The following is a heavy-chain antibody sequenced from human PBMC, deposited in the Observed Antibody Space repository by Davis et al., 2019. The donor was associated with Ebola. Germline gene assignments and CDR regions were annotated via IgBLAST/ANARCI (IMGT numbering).Heavy chain of an antibody. J-gene: IGHJ6*02. D-gene: IGHD2-2*01. CDR1: GFTFSSYA. V-gene: IGHV3-33*08. Sequence: GESLKISCAASGFTFSSYAMSWVRQAPGKGLEWVAVIWYDGSNKYYADSVKGRFTISRDNSKNTLYLQMNSLRAEDTAVYYCARGGDIVVVPAALPDYYGMDVWGQGTTVTVSS. CDR2: IWYDGSNK. CDR3: ARGGDIVVVPAALPDYYGMDV.